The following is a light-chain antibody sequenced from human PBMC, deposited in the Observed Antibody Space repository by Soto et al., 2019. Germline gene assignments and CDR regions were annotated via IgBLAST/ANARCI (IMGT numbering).Light chain of an antibody. CDR3: SSYAGSRNLV. CDR1: SSDVGAYNY. Sequence: QSALTQPPSASGSPGQSVTISCTGTSSDVGAYNYVSWYQQHPGKAPKLMIYEVTKRPSGVPARFSGSKSDNAASLTVSGLQADDEADYYCSSYAGSRNLVFGGGTKLTVL. V-gene: IGLV2-8*01. J-gene: IGLJ2*01. CDR2: EVT.